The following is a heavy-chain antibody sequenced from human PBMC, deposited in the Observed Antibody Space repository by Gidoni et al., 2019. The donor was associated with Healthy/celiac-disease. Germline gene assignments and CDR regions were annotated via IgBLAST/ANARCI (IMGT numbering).Heavy chain of an antibody. CDR2: INTNSGGT. CDR1: GYTFTAYY. Sequence: QVQLVQSGAEVKKPGASVKVSCKASGYTFTAYYIPWVRKAPGQGLGLRGWINTNSGGTNYAQKFQGWVTMTRYMSISSAYMELSRLRSDDTAVYYCARALGAHHPYSSGWYNWFDPWGQGTLVTVSS. D-gene: IGHD6-19*01. CDR3: ARALGAHHPYSSGWYNWFDP. V-gene: IGHV1-2*04. J-gene: IGHJ5*02.